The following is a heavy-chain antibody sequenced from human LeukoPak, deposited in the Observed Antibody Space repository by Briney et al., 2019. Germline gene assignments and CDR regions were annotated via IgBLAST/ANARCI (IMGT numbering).Heavy chain of an antibody. CDR3: ARGDVDIVATIDY. D-gene: IGHD5-12*01. Sequence: SETLPLTCAVYGGSFSGYYWSWIRQPPGKGLEWIGEINHSGSTNYNPSLKSRVTISVDTSKNQFSLKLRSVTAADTAVYYCARGDVDIVATIDYWGRGTLVTVSS. V-gene: IGHV4-34*01. J-gene: IGHJ4*02. CDR2: INHSGST. CDR1: GGSFSGYY.